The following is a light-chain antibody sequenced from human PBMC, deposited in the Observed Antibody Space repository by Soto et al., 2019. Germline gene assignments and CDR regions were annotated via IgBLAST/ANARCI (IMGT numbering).Light chain of an antibody. CDR3: QQYNNWPWT. J-gene: IGKJ1*01. CDR2: GAS. CDR1: QSISDT. V-gene: IGKV3-15*01. Sequence: VMTQSPATLSVSPGGRATLSCRASQSISDTLAWYQQKPGQAPRLLIYGASARAPGFPARFSGSGSGTDFTLTISSLQSEDFAVYYCQQYNNWPWTFGQATKVDIK.